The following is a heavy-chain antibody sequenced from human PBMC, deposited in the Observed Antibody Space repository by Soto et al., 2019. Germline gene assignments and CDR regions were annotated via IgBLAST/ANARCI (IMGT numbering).Heavy chain of an antibody. CDR1: GGSISSSSYY. V-gene: IGHV4-39*01. D-gene: IGHD3-3*01. Sequence: AETLSLPSTFSGGSISSSSYYWGWIRQPPGKGLEWIGSIYYSGSTYYNPSLKSRVTISVDTSKNQFSLKLSSVTAADTAVYYCARQVDARGSYYDFWSGYFGGRNYGMDVWGQGTTVTVSS. CDR3: ARQVDARGSYYDFWSGYFGGRNYGMDV. CDR2: IYYSGST. J-gene: IGHJ6*02.